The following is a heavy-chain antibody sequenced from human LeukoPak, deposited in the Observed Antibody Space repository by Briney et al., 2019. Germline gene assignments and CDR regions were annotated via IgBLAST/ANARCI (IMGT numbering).Heavy chain of an antibody. CDR1: GFTFSSYG. V-gene: IGHV3-30*18. CDR2: ISYDGSNK. D-gene: IGHD3-22*01. CDR3: AKKSSGYAEYFQH. J-gene: IGHJ1*01. Sequence: RGSLRLSCAASGFTFSSYGMHWVRQAPGKGLEWVAVISYDGSNKYYADSVKGRFTISRDNSKNTLYLQMNSLRAEDTAVYYCAKKSSGYAEYFQHWGQATLVIVSS.